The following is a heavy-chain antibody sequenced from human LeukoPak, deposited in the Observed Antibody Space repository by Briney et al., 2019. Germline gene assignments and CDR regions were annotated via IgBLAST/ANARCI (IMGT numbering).Heavy chain of an antibody. Sequence: GGSLRLSCEASGFTFSSYAMSWVRQAPGKGLEWVSLIYSGGSTSYADFVKGRFTISRDSSKNTLFLQMNSLRVEDTAVYYCAVGFCSSASCQSDSWGRGTLVTVSS. CDR2: IYSGGST. D-gene: IGHD2-2*01. V-gene: IGHV3-66*02. CDR3: AVGFCSSASCQSDS. CDR1: GFTFSSYA. J-gene: IGHJ4*02.